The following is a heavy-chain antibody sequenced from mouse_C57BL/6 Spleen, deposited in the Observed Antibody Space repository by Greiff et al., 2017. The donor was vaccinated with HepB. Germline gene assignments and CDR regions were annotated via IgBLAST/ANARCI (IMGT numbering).Heavy chain of an antibody. CDR3: IKGRSYPRFDY. CDR1: GYTFTSYW. D-gene: IGHD1-1*01. CDR2: IYPGNSDT. V-gene: IGHV1-5*01. J-gene: IGHJ2*01. Sequence: EVQLQQSGTVLARPGASVKMSCKTSGYTFTSYWMHWVKQRPGQGLEWIGAIYPGNSDTSYNQKFKGKAKLTAVTSASTAYMELSSLTNEDSAVYYCIKGRSYPRFDYWGQGTTLTVSS.